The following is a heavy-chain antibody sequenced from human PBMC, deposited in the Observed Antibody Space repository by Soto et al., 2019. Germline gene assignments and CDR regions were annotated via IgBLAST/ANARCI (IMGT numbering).Heavy chain of an antibody. CDR1: GGSISSSSYY. CDR3: ARHKGGYSGYDYYFDY. Sequence: SETLSLTCTVSGGSISSSSYYWGWIRQPPGKGLEWIGSIYYSGSTYYNPSLKSRVTISVDTSKNQFSLKLSSVTAADTAVYYCARHKGGYSGYDYYFDYWGQGTLVTVSS. J-gene: IGHJ4*02. V-gene: IGHV4-39*01. D-gene: IGHD5-12*01. CDR2: IYYSGST.